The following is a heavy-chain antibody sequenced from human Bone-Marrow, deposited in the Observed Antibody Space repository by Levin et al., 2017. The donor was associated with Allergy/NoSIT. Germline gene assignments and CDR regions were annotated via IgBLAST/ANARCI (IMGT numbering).Heavy chain of an antibody. CDR1: GFTFSDYY. CDR2: ISSSGSTI. D-gene: IGHD3-22*01. V-gene: IGHV3-11*01. Sequence: GGSLRLSCAASGFTFSDYYMSWIRQAPGKGLEWVSYISSSGSTIYYADSVKGRFTISRDNAKNSLYLQMNSLRAEDTAVYYCARDHSSSGYYSSLGWFDPWGQGTLVTVSS. J-gene: IGHJ5*02. CDR3: ARDHSSSGYYSSLGWFDP.